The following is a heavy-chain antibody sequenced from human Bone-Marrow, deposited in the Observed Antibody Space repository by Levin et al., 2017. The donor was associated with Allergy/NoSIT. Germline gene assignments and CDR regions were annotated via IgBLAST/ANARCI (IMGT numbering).Heavy chain of an antibody. J-gene: IGHJ4*02. CDR1: GFTFSSYW. V-gene: IGHV3-74*01. CDR3: ARDNYGTYFDS. D-gene: IGHD1-1*01. Sequence: GGSLRLSCAASGFTFSSYWMHWVRQAPGEGLVWVSHINADGSSTHYADSVKGRFTVSRDNAKNTLYLQMDSLRAGDTATYYCARDNYGTYFDSWGQGTLVTVSS. CDR2: INADGSST.